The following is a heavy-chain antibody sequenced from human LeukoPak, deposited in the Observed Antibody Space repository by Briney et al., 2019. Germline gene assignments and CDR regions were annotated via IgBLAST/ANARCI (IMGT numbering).Heavy chain of an antibody. CDR1: GITFSRHG. J-gene: IGHJ4*02. CDR2: IADDGGVK. D-gene: IGHD1-26*01. Sequence: GRSLRLSCVASGITFSRHGMDWVRQAPGKGLEWVAVIADDGGVKQYADSVTGRFTISRDNSRNTLHLQMNSLRGEDTAVYYCARELTVGATIDYWGQGTLVTVSS. CDR3: ARELTVGATIDY. V-gene: IGHV3-30*03.